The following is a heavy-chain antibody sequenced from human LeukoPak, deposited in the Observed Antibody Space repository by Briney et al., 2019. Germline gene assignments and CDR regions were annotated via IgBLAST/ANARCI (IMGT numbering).Heavy chain of an antibody. CDR2: IRSKANSYAT. Sequence: GGSLRLSCAASGFTFSGSAMHWVRQASGKGLEWVGRIRSKANSYATAYAASVKARFTISRDDSKNTAYLQMNSLKTEDTAVYYCTRHRDYYDILTGYYMGNDYWGQGTLVTVSS. J-gene: IGHJ4*02. V-gene: IGHV3-73*01. CDR3: TRHRDYYDILTGYYMGNDY. D-gene: IGHD3-9*01. CDR1: GFTFSGSA.